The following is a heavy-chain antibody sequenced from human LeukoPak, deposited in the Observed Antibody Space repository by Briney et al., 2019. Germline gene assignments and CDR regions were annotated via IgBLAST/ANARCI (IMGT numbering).Heavy chain of an antibody. CDR1: GFTFDDYG. D-gene: IGHD3-10*01. CDR3: ARDKEEGIPLWFGELFS. V-gene: IGHV3-20*04. Sequence: GGSLRLSCAASGFTFDDYGMSWVRQAPGKGLEWVSGINWNCGSTGYADSVKGRFTISRDNAKNSLYLQMNSLRAEDTASYYCARDKEEGIPLWFGELFSWGQGTLVTVSS. CDR2: INWNCGST. J-gene: IGHJ4*02.